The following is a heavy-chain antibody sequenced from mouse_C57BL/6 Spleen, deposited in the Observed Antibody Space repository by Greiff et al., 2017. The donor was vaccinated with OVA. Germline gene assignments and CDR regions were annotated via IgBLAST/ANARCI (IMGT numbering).Heavy chain of an antibody. Sequence: EVQLQQSGPELVKPGASVKISCKASGYSFTGYYMNWVKQSPEKSLEWIGEINPSTGGTTYNQKFKAKATLTVDKSSSTAYMQLKSLTSEDSAVYYCARTPLGYFDVWGTGTTVTVSS. CDR3: ARTPLGYFDV. D-gene: IGHD6-1*01. V-gene: IGHV1-42*01. CDR1: GYSFTGYY. J-gene: IGHJ1*03. CDR2: INPSTGGT.